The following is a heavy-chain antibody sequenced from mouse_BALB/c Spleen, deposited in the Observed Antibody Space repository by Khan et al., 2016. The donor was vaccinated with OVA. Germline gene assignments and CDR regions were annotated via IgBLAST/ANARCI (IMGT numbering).Heavy chain of an antibody. V-gene: IGHV5-6-5*01. CDR1: GFTFSNYA. CDR3: ERDDWFVY. J-gene: IGHJ3*01. CDR2: ISTGDTT. Sequence: EVELVESGGGLVKPGGSLKVSCAASGFTFSNYAMSWVRQTPEKRLEWVASISTGDTTYYPDSVKGRFTISRDNARNILYLQMSSLRSDDTAMYYCERDDWFVYWGQGTLVTVSA.